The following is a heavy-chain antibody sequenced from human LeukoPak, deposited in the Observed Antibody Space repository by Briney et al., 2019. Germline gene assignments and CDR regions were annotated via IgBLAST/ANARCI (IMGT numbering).Heavy chain of an antibody. V-gene: IGHV4-4*02. CDR3: ASGDTTAWELLKY. CDR1: GGSISNNW. Sequence: SGTLSLTCAVSGGSISNNWWSWVRQPPGKGLEWIGEIYHDGTTNYNPALKSRVTISLDKSKNPFSLTLNSVTAADTALYYCASGDTTAWELLKYWGQGNLVTVSS. D-gene: IGHD1-26*01. J-gene: IGHJ4*02. CDR2: IYHDGTT.